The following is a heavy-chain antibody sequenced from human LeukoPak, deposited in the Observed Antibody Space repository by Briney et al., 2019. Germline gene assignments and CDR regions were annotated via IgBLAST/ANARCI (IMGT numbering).Heavy chain of an antibody. CDR3: ARLDLYSSSWNSFYGMDV. V-gene: IGHV3-7*04. J-gene: IGHJ6*02. CDR2: IKQDGSEK. Sequence: PGGSLRLSCAASGFTFSSYWMSWVRQAPGKGLEWVANIKQDGSEKYYVDSVKGRFTISRDNAKNSLYLQMNSLRAEDTAVYFCARLDLYSSSWNSFYGMDVWGQGTTVTVSS. D-gene: IGHD6-13*01. CDR1: GFTFSSYW.